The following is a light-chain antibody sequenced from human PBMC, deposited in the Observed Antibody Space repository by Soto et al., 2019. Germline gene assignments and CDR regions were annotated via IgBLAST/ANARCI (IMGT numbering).Light chain of an antibody. CDR2: QAS. J-gene: IGKJ1*01. Sequence: DIQMTQSPSTLSASEGDRVTITCRASQSISTWLAWYQQKPGKAPKLLIYQASSLESGAPSRFSGSGSGTEFTLTISSLQPDDFATYYCQQYNAYTWTFGQGTKVEIK. V-gene: IGKV1-5*03. CDR1: QSISTW. CDR3: QQYNAYTWT.